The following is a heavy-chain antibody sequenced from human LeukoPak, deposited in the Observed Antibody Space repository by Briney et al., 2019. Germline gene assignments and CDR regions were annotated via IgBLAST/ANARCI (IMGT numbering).Heavy chain of an antibody. CDR2: IYYSGST. V-gene: IGHV4-59*08. CDR3: ARRIYYDSSGYYFSEGAFDI. D-gene: IGHD3-22*01. J-gene: IGHJ3*02. Sequence: SETLSLTCTVSGGSISSYYWSWIRQPPGKGLEWIGYIYYSGSTNYNPSLKSRVTISVDTSKNQFSLKLSSVTAADTAVYYCARRIYYDSSGYYFSEGAFDIWGQGTMVTVSS. CDR1: GGSISSYY.